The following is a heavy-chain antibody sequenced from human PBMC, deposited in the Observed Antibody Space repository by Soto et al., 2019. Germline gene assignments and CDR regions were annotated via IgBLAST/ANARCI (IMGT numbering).Heavy chain of an antibody. CDR3: VTGHQVREPDI. CDR1: GFTVSGYY. CDR2: ISDDGFWT. Sequence: GGSLRLSCAASGFTVSGYYMGWIRQPPGKGLEWISFISDDGFWTSHTDSVKGRFSISRGNSKNTLYLQMNSLRSEDTAVYFCVTGHQVREPDIWGQGTMVTVSS. V-gene: IGHV3-11*03. D-gene: IGHD1-26*01. J-gene: IGHJ3*02.